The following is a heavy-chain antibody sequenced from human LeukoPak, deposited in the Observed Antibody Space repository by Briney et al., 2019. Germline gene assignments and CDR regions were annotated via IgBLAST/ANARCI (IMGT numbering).Heavy chain of an antibody. V-gene: IGHV1-69*06. CDR1: GGTFSSYA. Sequence: ASVKVSCKASGGTFSSYAISWVRQAPGQGLEWMGGIIPIFGTANYAQKFQGRVTITADKSTSTAYMELSSLRSEDTAVYYCARGFGYSSSWPKDYYYYYYMDVWGKGTTVTVSS. J-gene: IGHJ6*03. CDR2: IIPIFGTA. D-gene: IGHD6-13*01. CDR3: ARGFGYSSSWPKDYYYYYYMDV.